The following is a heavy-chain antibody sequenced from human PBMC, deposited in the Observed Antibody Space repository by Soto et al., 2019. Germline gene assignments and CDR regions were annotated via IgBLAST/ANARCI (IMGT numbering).Heavy chain of an antibody. CDR3: AAGEASSRNLAPYYLDF. D-gene: IGHD6-13*01. CDR1: GGSMRNYF. Sequence: PSETLSLTCTVSGGSMRNYFWTWIRQPPGKGLEWIGYIHYSGTTSFFPSYNPSLRSRVTISEDTSKNQLSLKLLPVTTADTAVYLCAAGEASSRNLAPYYLDFWGQGTLVTVSS. V-gene: IGHV4-59*01. J-gene: IGHJ4*02. CDR2: IHYSGTT.